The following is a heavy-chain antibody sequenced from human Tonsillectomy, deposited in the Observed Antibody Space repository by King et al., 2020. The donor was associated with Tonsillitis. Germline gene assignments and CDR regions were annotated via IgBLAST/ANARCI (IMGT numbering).Heavy chain of an antibody. D-gene: IGHD3-10*01. CDR3: AKEGTYYYGSGRYYCDY. CDR2: IRYDGSNK. J-gene: IGHJ4*02. Sequence: AQLVQSGGGVVQPGGSLRLSCAASEFTFSSYGMHWVRQAPGKGLEWVAFIRYDGSNKYYADSVKGRFTISRDNSKNTLYLQMNSLRAEDTALYYCAKEGTYYYGSGRYYCDYWGQGTLVTVSS. CDR1: EFTFSSYG. V-gene: IGHV3-30*02.